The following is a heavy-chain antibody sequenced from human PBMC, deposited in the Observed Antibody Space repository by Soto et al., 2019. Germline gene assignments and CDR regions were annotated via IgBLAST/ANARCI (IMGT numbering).Heavy chain of an antibody. J-gene: IGHJ3*02. CDR2: ISDNTGST. CDR1: GFTSSSYA. CDR3: AKIPHSSSWYLDAFDI. D-gene: IGHD6-13*01. Sequence: PGGSLRLSCAASGFTSSSYAMSWVRQAPGKGLEWVSGISDNTGSTYYADSVKGRFTISRDNSKNTLYLQMNSLRAEDTAVYYCAKIPHSSSWYLDAFDIWGQGTMVTVSS. V-gene: IGHV3-23*01.